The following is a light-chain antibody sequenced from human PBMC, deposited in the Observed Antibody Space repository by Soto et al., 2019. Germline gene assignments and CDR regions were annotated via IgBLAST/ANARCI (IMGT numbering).Light chain of an antibody. CDR1: SSNIGSNT. J-gene: IGLJ7*01. Sequence: QSVLTQPPSASGTPGQRVTISFSGSSSNIGSNTVRWFQQLPGRAPKLLLYNNNHRPSGVPDRFSGSKSCTSASLAISGLQSEDGADYYCAAWDASLEGHVVFGGGTQLTVL. CDR2: NNN. CDR3: AAWDASLEGHVV. V-gene: IGLV1-44*01.